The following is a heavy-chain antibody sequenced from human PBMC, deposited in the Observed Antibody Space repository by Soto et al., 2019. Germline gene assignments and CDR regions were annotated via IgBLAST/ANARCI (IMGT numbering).Heavy chain of an antibody. CDR2: IWYDGSNK. CDR1: GFTFSSYG. V-gene: IGHV3-33*01. D-gene: IGHD6-13*01. CDR3: ARDAFAAAGTGYYYGMDV. Sequence: QVQLVESGGGVVQPGRSLRLSCAASGFTFSSYGMHWVRQAPGKGLEWVAAIWYDGSNKYYADSVKGRFTISRDNSKNTLYLQMNSLRAEDTAVYYCARDAFAAAGTGYYYGMDVWGQGTTVTVSS. J-gene: IGHJ6*02.